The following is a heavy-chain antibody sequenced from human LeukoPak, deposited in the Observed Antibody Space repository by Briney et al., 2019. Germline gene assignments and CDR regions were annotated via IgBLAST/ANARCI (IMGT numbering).Heavy chain of an antibody. CDR2: ISINGSTI. D-gene: IGHD6-19*01. CDR3: ARHIEQWLVRHAFDI. V-gene: IGHV3-11*01. J-gene: IGHJ3*02. Sequence: PGGSLTLSCTASGFTFSDYYISWIRQAPGKGLELVSYISINGSTIYYADSVNGRFTISRDNAKNSLYLQMYNLITEGTTVYYCARHIEQWLVRHAFDIWGQGTMVTVSS. CDR1: GFTFSDYY.